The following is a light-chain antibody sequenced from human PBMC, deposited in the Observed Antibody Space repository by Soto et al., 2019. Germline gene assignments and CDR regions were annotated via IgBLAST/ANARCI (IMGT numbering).Light chain of an antibody. V-gene: IGKV3-11*01. CDR1: QSVSTY. J-gene: IGKJ4*01. CDR3: QHRSHWPPAAT. CDR2: DAS. Sequence: EVVLTQSPATLSLSPGERATLSCSASQSVSTYLACYQHKPGQAPRLLIYDASIRATGTPARFSGGGSGTDFTLTIYSLAPEDLAVYYWQHRSHWPPAATFGGGTKLEIK.